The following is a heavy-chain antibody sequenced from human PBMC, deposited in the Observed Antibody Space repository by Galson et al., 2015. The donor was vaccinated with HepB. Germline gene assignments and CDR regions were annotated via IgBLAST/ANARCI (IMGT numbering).Heavy chain of an antibody. CDR1: GHSISTNYY. Sequence: ETLSLTCLVSGHSISTNYYWGWFRQPPGKGLEWIGTIHHSGNTYSNPSLKSRVIISVDTSKSQFSLKLSSVTAADTAVYYCARGPWFGELTGILVFQHWGQGTLVTVSS. CDR3: ARGPWFGELTGILVFQH. CDR2: IHHSGNT. D-gene: IGHD3-10*01. V-gene: IGHV4-38-2*02. J-gene: IGHJ1*01.